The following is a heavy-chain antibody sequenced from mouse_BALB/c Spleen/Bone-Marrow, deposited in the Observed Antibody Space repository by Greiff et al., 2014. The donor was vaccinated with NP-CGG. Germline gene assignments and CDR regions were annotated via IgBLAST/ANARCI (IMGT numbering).Heavy chain of an antibody. V-gene: IGHV5-12*02. J-gene: IGHJ4*01. CDR2: ISNGGGST. D-gene: IGHD2-12*01. Sequence: EVQLVESGGGLAQPGGSLKLSCATSGFTFSDYYMYWVRQTPEKRLEWVAYISNGGGSTYYPGTVKGRFTISRDNAKNTLYLQMSRLKSEDTAMYYCARNAFYRGYAMDYWGQGTSVTVSS. CDR3: ARNAFYRGYAMDY. CDR1: GFTFSDYY.